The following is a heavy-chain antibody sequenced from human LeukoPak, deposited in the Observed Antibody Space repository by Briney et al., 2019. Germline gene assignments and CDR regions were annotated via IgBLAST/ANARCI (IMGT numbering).Heavy chain of an antibody. CDR2: IIDSGTT. D-gene: IGHD2-2*02. CDR3: AALYLVNAFDI. V-gene: IGHV4-34*12. Sequence: SETLSLTCGVSGGSFSGYFWTWIRQPPGKGLEWIGEIIDSGTTNYNPSLESRVAMSVDTSKNQVSLRLSSVTAADTAVYYCAALYLVNAFDIWGPGTLVTVSS. J-gene: IGHJ3*02. CDR1: GGSFSGYF.